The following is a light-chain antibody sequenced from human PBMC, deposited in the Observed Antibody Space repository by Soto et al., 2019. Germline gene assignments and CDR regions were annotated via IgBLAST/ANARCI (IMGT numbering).Light chain of an antibody. CDR3: RQHNSYPWT. V-gene: IGKV1-17*01. CDR2: AAS. Sequence: DIQMTQSPSSLSASVGDRVTITSRAMQGIRYDLGWYQQKPGKAPKRLIYAASSLQSGSPSRFSGSGSGTEFTLTISRLQPEDFATYYCRQHNSYPWTCGQGTKVEIQ. CDR1: QGIRYD. J-gene: IGKJ1*01.